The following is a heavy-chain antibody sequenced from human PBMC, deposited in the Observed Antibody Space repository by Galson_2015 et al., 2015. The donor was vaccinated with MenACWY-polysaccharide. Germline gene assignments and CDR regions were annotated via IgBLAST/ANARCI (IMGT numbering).Heavy chain of an antibody. CDR2: TYYRTKWYD. V-gene: IGHV6-1*01. CDR3: VRGGFGQTVGRFDY. J-gene: IGHJ4*02. CDR1: GDSVSSNSVS. Sequence: CAISGDSVSSNSVSWNWIRQTPSRGLEWLGGTYYRTKWYDDYAVSVRSRMTINPDTSKNQFSLHLNSVTPEDTAAYYCVRGGFGQTVGRFDYWGQGALVTVSS. D-gene: IGHD3-10*01.